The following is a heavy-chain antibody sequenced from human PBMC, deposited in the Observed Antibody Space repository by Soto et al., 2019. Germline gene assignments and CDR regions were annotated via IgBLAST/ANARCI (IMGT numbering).Heavy chain of an antibody. V-gene: IGHV3-66*01. J-gene: IGHJ5*02. CDR3: ARDPGYCSSTSCPPSYNWFDP. Sequence: GGSLRLSCAASGFTVSSNYMSWVRQAPGKGLEWVSVIYSGGSTYYADSVKGRFTISRDNSKNTLYLQMNSLRAEDTAVYYCARDPGYCSSTSCPPSYNWFDPWGQGTLVTVSS. D-gene: IGHD2-2*01. CDR1: GFTVSSNY. CDR2: IYSGGST.